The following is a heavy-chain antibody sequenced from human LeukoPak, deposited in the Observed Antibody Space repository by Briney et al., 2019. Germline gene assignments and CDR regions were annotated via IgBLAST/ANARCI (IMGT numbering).Heavy chain of an antibody. CDR3: AKRGVVIRVILVGFHKEAYYFDS. D-gene: IGHD3-22*01. Sequence: GGSLRLSCAVSGVTLSNYGMSWVRLAPWKGLEWVAGISDSGGKTNYADSVKGRFTISRDNPKNTLYLQMNSLRAEDTAVYFCAKRGVVIRVILVGFHKEAYYFDSWGQGALVTVSS. J-gene: IGHJ4*02. V-gene: IGHV3-23*01. CDR2: ISDSGGKT. CDR1: GVTLSNYG.